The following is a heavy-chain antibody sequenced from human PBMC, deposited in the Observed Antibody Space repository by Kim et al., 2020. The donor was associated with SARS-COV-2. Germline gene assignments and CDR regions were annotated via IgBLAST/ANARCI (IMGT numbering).Heavy chain of an antibody. Sequence: GGSLRLSCAASGFTFSSYGMHWVRQAPGKGLEWVAVIWYDGSNKYYADSVKGRFTISRDNSKNTLYLQMNSLRAEDTAVYYCARESSTWELLDYWGQGTLVTVSS. CDR2: IWYDGSNK. CDR1: GFTFSSYG. J-gene: IGHJ4*02. CDR3: ARESSTWELLDY. D-gene: IGHD1-26*01. V-gene: IGHV3-33*01.